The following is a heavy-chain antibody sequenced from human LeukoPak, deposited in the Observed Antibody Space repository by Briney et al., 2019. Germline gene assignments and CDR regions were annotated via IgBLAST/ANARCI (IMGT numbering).Heavy chain of an antibody. J-gene: IGHJ3*02. CDR3: ARNTYSGSYGDAFDI. V-gene: IGHV1-2*04. CDR2: INPNSGGT. Sequence: GSVKVSCKASGYTFTGYYMHWVRQAPGQGLEWMGWINPNSGGTNYAQKFQGWVTMTRDTSISTAYMELRSLRSDDTAVYYCARNTYSGSYGDAFDIWGQGTMVSVSS. D-gene: IGHD1-26*01. CDR1: GYTFTGYY.